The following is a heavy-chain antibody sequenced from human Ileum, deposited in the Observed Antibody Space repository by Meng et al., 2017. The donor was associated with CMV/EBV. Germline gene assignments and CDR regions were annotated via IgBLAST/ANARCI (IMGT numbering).Heavy chain of an antibody. D-gene: IGHD2-2*01. V-gene: IGHV4-39*07. CDR1: GDPTSSGSYS. CDR2: MYFSGIA. Sequence: LPLQQRGGGLVKPAETLSLTCTSAGDPTSSGSYSWAWFRQPPGKRLEWSGSMYFSGIADYDPSLKSRVTISLDATQKTSSLRLTSVIAADSAVYFCARDLTSKWFYYWGQGTLVTVSS. CDR3: ARDLTSKWFYY. J-gene: IGHJ4*02.